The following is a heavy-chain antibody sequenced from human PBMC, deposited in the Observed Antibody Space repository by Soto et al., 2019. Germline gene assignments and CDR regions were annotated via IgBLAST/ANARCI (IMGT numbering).Heavy chain of an antibody. CDR3: ARQSGYSYGYSVDY. J-gene: IGHJ4*02. D-gene: IGHD5-18*01. CDR2: ISAYNGNT. V-gene: IGHV1-18*01. CDR1: GYTFTSNG. Sequence: ASEKVSCKASGYTFTSNGISWVRQAPGQGLEWMGWISAYNGNTNYAQKLQGRVTMTTDTSTSTAYMELRSLRSDDTAVYYCARQSGYSYGYSVDYWGQGTLVTVSS.